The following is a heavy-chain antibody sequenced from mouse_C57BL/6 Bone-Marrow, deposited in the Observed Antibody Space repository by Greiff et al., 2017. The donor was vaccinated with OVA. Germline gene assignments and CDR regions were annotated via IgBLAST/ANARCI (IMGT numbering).Heavy chain of an antibody. J-gene: IGHJ2*01. CDR3: ARHYGNYNFDY. Sequence: VQLQQPGAELVRPGSSVKLSCKASGYTFTSYWMHWVKQRPIQGLEWIGNIDPSDSETHYNQKFKDKATLTVDKSSSTAYMQLSSLTSEDSAVYYCARHYGNYNFDYWGWGTALTVSS. V-gene: IGHV1-52*01. CDR2: IDPSDSET. D-gene: IGHD2-1*01. CDR1: GYTFTSYW.